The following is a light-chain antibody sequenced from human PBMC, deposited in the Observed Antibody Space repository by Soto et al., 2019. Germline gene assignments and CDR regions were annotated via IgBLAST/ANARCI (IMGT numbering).Light chain of an antibody. CDR1: SSDVGADNY. Sequence: QSVLTQPPSASGSPGQSVTISCSGTSSDVGADNYVSWYQQHPGKAPRLLIYEVSQRPSGVPDRFSGSKSANTASLTVSGLQPEDDADYYCSSYAGTNNLLYVFGTGTKLTVL. CDR3: SSYAGTNNLLYV. J-gene: IGLJ1*01. CDR2: EVS. V-gene: IGLV2-8*01.